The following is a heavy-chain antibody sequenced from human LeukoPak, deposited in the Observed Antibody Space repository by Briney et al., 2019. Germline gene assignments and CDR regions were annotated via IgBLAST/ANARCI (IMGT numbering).Heavy chain of an antibody. D-gene: IGHD3-22*01. CDR3: ARGYYESSGTFDY. V-gene: IGHV1-2*06. Sequence: ASVKVSCKASGYTFTGYYMHWVRQAPGQGLEWMGRIDPNSGVTNYAQKFQGRFTMTRDTSLSTAYMDLSSLRSDDTAVYYCARGYYESSGTFDYWGQGTLVTVSS. J-gene: IGHJ4*02. CDR2: IDPNSGVT. CDR1: GYTFTGYY.